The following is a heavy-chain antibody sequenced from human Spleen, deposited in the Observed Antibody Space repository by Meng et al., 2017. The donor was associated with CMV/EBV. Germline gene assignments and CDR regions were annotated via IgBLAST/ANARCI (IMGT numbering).Heavy chain of an antibody. CDR1: GYTFTSYG. Sequence: ASVKVSCKASGYTFTSYGISWVRQAPGQGLEWMGWISAYNGNTNYAQKLQGRVTMTTDTSTSTAYMELRSLRAEDTAVYYCAKGGIGITIFGVVSWNTALDHSLDHGMDVWGQGTTVTVSS. CDR3: AKGGIGITIFGVVSWNTALDHSLDHGMDV. J-gene: IGHJ6*02. D-gene: IGHD3-3*01. V-gene: IGHV1-18*01. CDR2: ISAYNGNT.